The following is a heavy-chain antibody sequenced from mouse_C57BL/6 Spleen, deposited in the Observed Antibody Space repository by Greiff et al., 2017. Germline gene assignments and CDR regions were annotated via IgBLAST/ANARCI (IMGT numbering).Heavy chain of an antibody. V-gene: IGHV1-50*01. D-gene: IGHD3-1*01. CDR2: IDPSDSYT. Sequence: QVQLQQPGAELVKPGASVKLSCKASGYTFTSYWMQWVKQRPGQGLEWIGEIDPSDSYTNYNQKFKGKATLTVDTSSSTAYMQLSGLTSEDSAVYYCARSGYSYYAMDYWGQGTSVTVSS. CDR3: ARSGYSYYAMDY. J-gene: IGHJ4*01. CDR1: GYTFTSYW.